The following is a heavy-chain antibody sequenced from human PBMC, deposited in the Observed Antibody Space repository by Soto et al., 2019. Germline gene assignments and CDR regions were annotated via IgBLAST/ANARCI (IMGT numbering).Heavy chain of an antibody. CDR3: ARDVPARDYYDCSGPVYY. J-gene: IGHJ4*02. V-gene: IGHV3-23*01. Sequence: PGWSLRLSCADSGFTFSNYAMSWVRQAPGKGLEWVSTFSASSGSTYYADSLKGRFTISRDNAKNSLYLQRNSMRDEDTAVYYCARDVPARDYYDCSGPVYYWGQGTLDTVSS. D-gene: IGHD3-22*01. CDR2: FSASSGST. CDR1: GFTFSNYA.